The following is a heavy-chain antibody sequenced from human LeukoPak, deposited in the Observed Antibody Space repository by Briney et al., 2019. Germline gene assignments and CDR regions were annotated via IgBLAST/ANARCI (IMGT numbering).Heavy chain of an antibody. J-gene: IGHJ3*02. D-gene: IGHD4/OR15-4a*01. CDR1: GFTFSSYA. V-gene: IGHV3-30*04. CDR3: AKDREVLDAFDI. Sequence: GGSLRLSCAASGFTFSSYAMHWVRQAPGKGLEWVAFISYEGSSKYYADSVKGRFTISRDNSKNTLYLQINSLRAEDTAVYYCAKDREVLDAFDIWGQGTMVTVSS. CDR2: ISYEGSSK.